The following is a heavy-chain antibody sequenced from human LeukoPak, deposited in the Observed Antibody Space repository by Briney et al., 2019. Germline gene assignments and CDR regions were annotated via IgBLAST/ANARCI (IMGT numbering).Heavy chain of an antibody. D-gene: IGHD6-13*01. CDR2: IYHSGST. CDR3: ARQNSSNWYDDRGWFDP. V-gene: IGHV4-38-2*02. CDR1: GYSISSAYY. Sequence: PSETLSLTCSVSGYSISSAYYWGWIRQPPGKGLEWIGSIYHSGSTYYNPSLKSRVTISVDTSKNQFSLKVSSVTAADTAVYCCARQNSSNWYDDRGWFDPWGQGTLVTVSS. J-gene: IGHJ5*02.